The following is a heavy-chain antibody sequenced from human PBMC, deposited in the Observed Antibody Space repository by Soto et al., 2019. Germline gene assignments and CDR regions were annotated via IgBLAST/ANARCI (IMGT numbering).Heavy chain of an antibody. CDR1: GYTFTSYG. D-gene: IGHD1-1*01. CDR2: ISAYNGNT. V-gene: IGHV1-18*01. Sequence: QVQLVQSGAAVKKPGASVKVSCKASGYTFTSYGISWVRQAPGQGLEWMGWISAYNGNTNYAQKLQGRVTMTRDTCASTAYMELRSLGSDDTDVYDSARGNKWNDDAYWGQGTLVTVSS. J-gene: IGHJ4*02. CDR3: ARGNKWNDDAY.